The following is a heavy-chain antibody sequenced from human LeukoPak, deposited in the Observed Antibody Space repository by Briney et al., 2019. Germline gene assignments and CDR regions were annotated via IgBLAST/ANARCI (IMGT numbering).Heavy chain of an antibody. CDR3: ARHVVVPATNDYYYYMDV. CDR2: IYPGDSDT. Sequence: GESLKISRKGSGYSFIRYWIGWVRQMPGKDLEWIGSIYPGDSDTRYSPSFQGQVTISADKSISTAYLQWSSLKASDTAMYYCARHVVVPATNDYYYYMDVWGKGTTVTVSS. CDR1: GYSFIRYW. J-gene: IGHJ6*03. V-gene: IGHV5-51*01. D-gene: IGHD2-2*01.